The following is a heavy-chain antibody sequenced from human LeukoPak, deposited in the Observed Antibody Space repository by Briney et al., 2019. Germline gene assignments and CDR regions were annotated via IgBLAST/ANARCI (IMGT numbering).Heavy chain of an antibody. CDR1: GGSISSDGYY. J-gene: IGHJ4*02. D-gene: IGHD3-10*01. V-gene: IGHV4-31*03. CDR3: ARGRYYGSGSYYNVYYFDY. CDR2: IYYSGST. Sequence: SQTLSLTCTVSGGSISSDGYYWSWIRQHPGKGLEWIGYIYYSGSTYYNPALKSRVTISVDTSKNQFSLKLSSVTAADTAVYYCARGRYYGSGSYYNVYYFDYWGQGTLVTVSS.